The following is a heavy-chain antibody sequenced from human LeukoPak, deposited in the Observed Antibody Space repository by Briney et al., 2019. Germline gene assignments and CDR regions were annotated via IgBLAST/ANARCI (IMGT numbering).Heavy chain of an antibody. CDR3: ARTYSSSWGIIDY. V-gene: IGHV3-21*01. CDR2: ISGGSTYI. D-gene: IGHD6-13*01. CDR1: GFIFTNYN. J-gene: IGHJ4*02. Sequence: GGSLRLSCAASGFIFTNYNINWVRQAPGKGLEWVSSISGGSTYIYYADSVRGRFTISRDNSKNTLYLQMNSLRVEDTAVYYCARTYSSSWGIIDYWGQGTLVTVSS.